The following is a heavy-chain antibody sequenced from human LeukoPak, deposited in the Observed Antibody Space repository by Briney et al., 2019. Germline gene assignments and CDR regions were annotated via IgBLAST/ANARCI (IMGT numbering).Heavy chain of an antibody. CDR1: GFTFSSYW. J-gene: IGHJ4*02. V-gene: IGHV3-7*01. Sequence: PGGSLRLSCAASGFTFSSYWMSWVRQAPGKRLEWVANIKQDGSEKYFVDSVRGRFTISRDNAKNSLYLQMNSLRAEDTAVYYCAREPYDSSGYYFDYWGQGTLVTVSS. CDR3: AREPYDSSGYYFDY. D-gene: IGHD3-22*01. CDR2: IKQDGSEK.